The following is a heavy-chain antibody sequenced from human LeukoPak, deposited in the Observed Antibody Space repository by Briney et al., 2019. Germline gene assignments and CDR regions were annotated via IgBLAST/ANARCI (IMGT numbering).Heavy chain of an antibody. V-gene: IGHV3-11*04. CDR2: ISGRGDTI. CDR3: ARGRIKWADDAFDI. Sequence: GGPLRLSCADSGFTFSDYYMTWIRQAPGKGLEWVSYISGRGDTIYYTDSVKGRFTISRDNAKNSVYLQMNSLRAEDTAVYYCARGRIKWADDAFDIWGQGTMVTVSS. D-gene: IGHD2-8*01. J-gene: IGHJ3*02. CDR1: GFTFSDYY.